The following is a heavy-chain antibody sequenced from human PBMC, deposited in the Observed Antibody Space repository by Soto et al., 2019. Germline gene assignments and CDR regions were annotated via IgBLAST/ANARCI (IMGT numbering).Heavy chain of an antibody. J-gene: IGHJ4*02. CDR3: ARAAYYYESSGYYPGDY. CDR1: GYTFTKYY. CDR2: INPSGGSS. Sequence: ASVKVSCKASGYTFTKYYMHWVRQAPGQGLEWMGIINPSGGSSSYAQKFQGRVTMTRDTSTSTVYMELSSLRSEDTAVYYCARAAYYYESSGYYPGDYWGQGTLVTVSS. D-gene: IGHD3-22*01. V-gene: IGHV1-46*01.